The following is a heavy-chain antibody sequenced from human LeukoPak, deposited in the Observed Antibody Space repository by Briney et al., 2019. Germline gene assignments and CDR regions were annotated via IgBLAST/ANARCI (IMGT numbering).Heavy chain of an antibody. J-gene: IGHJ6*02. D-gene: IGHD6-13*01. CDR1: GGSISSYY. CDR2: IYYSGST. V-gene: IGHV4-59*01. CDR3: ARASSSPGYYYGMDV. Sequence: SETLSLTCTVPGGSISSYYWSWIRQPPGKGLEWIGYIYYSGSTNYNPSLKSRVTISVDTSKNQFSLKLSSVTAADTAVYYCARASSSPGYYYGMDVWGQGTTVTVSS.